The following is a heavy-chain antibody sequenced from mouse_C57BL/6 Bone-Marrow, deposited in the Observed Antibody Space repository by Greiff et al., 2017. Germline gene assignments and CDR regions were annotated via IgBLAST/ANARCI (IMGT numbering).Heavy chain of an antibody. Sequence: QVQLQQSGAELVKPGASVKLSCKATGYTFTGYCIEWVKQRPGHGLEWIGLILPGSGSTNYNEKFKGKATFTTDTSTNTAYMQLSSLTTEDSAIFYCARWGNAIDYWGQGTSVTVSS. CDR3: ARWGNAIDY. J-gene: IGHJ4*01. CDR1: GYTFTGYC. V-gene: IGHV1-9*01. CDR2: ILPGSGST.